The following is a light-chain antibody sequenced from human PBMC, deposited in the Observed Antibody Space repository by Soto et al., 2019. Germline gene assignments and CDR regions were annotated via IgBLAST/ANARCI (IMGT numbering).Light chain of an antibody. Sequence: QSGLTQPASVSASPGQSITVSCSGTSSDVGAYDYVSWYQHHPGKAPQLMIYDASNRPSGVSNRFSGSKSGNTASLTIPGLQADDEADYYCSSYTTTSTLVFGGGTQLTV. CDR2: DAS. J-gene: IGLJ2*01. V-gene: IGLV2-14*03. CDR1: SSDVGAYDY. CDR3: SSYTTTSTLV.